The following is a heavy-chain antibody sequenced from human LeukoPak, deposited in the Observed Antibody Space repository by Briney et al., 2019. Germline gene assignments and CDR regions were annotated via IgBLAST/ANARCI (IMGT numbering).Heavy chain of an antibody. CDR3: ARHHAGLYCSSTSCLNWFDP. J-gene: IGHJ5*02. CDR1: GGSISSSSYY. D-gene: IGHD2-2*01. V-gene: IGHV4-39*01. CDR2: IYYSGST. Sequence: PSETLSLTCTVSGGSISSSSYYWGWIRQPPGKGLEWIGSIYYSGSTYYNPSLKSQVTISVDTSKNQFSLKLSSATAADTAVYYCARHHAGLYCSSTSCLNWFDPWGQGTLVTVSS.